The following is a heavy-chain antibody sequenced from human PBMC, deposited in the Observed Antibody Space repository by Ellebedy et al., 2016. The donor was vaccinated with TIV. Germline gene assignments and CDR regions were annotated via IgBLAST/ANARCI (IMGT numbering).Heavy chain of an antibody. CDR2: IDYTENR. J-gene: IGHJ4*02. D-gene: IGHD7-27*01. CDR1: GDSISTSTYH. CDR3: ELGPDD. V-gene: IGHV4-39*01. Sequence: MPSETLSLTCPLYGDSISTSTYHWGCMRQPPGKGLWWIESIDYTENRYYKPSLKSRVIISVDTSKNQFSLNLTSVTAADTAVYFCELGPDDWGQGMLVTVSS.